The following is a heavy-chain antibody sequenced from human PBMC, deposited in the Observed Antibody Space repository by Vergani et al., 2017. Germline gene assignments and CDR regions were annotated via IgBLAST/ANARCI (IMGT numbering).Heavy chain of an antibody. V-gene: IGHV3-53*01. CDR2: ISLGGST. D-gene: IGHD1-7*01. CDR1: WFTVSINY. Sequence: EVQLVESGGGLIQPVGSLLLSFAASWFTVSINYLRWVRPSPGPGLEWVSVISLGGSTSYADPVKGRFTISRDNSKNTLYLQMNSLRAEDTAVYYCARDLPGTTHYWGQGTLVTVSS. CDR3: ARDLPGTTHY. J-gene: IGHJ4*02.